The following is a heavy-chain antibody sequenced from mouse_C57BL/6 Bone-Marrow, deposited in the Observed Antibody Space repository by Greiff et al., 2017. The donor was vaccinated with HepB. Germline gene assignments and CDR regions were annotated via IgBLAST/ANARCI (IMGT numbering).Heavy chain of an antibody. D-gene: IGHD1-1*01. CDR1: GYTFTSYW. V-gene: IGHV1-5*01. CDR2: IYPGNSDT. Sequence: EVQLQQSGTVLARPGASVKMSCKTSGYTFTSYWMHWVKQRPGQGLEWIGAIYPGNSDTSYNQKFKGKAKLTAVTSASTAYMELSSLTNEDSAVYYCTQEGPYYYGSSYRIAYWGQGTLVTVSA. CDR3: TQEGPYYYGSSYRIAY. J-gene: IGHJ3*01.